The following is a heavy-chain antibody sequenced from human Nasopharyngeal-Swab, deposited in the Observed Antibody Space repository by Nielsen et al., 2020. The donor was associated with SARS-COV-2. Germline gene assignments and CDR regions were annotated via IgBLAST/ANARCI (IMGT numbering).Heavy chain of an antibody. J-gene: IGHJ5*02. CDR2: ISGSGGST. CDR3: AKGYSGYPRNNWFDP. D-gene: IGHD5-12*01. V-gene: IGHV3-23*01. Sequence: GESLKISCAASGFTFSSYAMSWVRQAPGKGLEWVSAISGSGGSTHYADSVKGRFTISRDNSKNTLYLQMNSLRAEDTAVYYCAKGYSGYPRNNWFDPWGQGTLVPSPQ. CDR1: GFTFSSYA.